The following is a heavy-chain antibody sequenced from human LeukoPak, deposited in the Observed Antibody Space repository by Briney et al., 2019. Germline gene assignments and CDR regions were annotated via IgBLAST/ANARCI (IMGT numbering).Heavy chain of an antibody. Sequence: NTSETLSLTCAVYGGSFSGYYWSWIRQPPGKGLEWIGEISHSGSTNYNPSLKSRVTISVDTSKNQFSLKLSSVTAADTAVYYCARAPRKRIAAAGTVYYGVDVWGQGTTVTVSS. D-gene: IGHD6-13*01. V-gene: IGHV4-34*01. J-gene: IGHJ6*02. CDR1: GGSFSGYY. CDR3: ARAPRKRIAAAGTVYYGVDV. CDR2: ISHSGST.